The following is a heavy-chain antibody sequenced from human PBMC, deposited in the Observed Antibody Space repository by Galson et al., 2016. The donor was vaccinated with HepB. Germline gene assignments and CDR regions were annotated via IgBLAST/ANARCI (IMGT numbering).Heavy chain of an antibody. CDR1: GFIYSNYA. D-gene: IGHD6-19*01. CDR2: ITDDGIGT. V-gene: IGHV3-23*01. Sequence: SLRLSCAASGFIYSNYAMMWVRQAPGKGLEWVSGITDDGIGTYYADSVEGRFTISRDNSKNTLFLQISSLSAEDTALYYCATDHGPSGWLYWGQGTLVIVSS. CDR3: ATDHGPSGWLY. J-gene: IGHJ4*02.